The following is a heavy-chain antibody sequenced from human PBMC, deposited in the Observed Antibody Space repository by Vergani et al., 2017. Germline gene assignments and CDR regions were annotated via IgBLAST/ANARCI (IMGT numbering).Heavy chain of an antibody. J-gene: IGHJ4*02. V-gene: IGHV4-61*05. CDR2: IYYSGST. CDR1: GGSISSSSYY. CDR3: ARTVYYYDSSGYSS. Sequence: QLQLQESGPGLVKPSETLSLTCTVSGGSISSSSYYWGWIRQPPGKGLEWIGYIYYSGSTNYNPSLKSRVTISVDTSKNQFSLKLSSVTAADTAVYYCARTVYYYDSSGYSSWGQGTLVTVSS. D-gene: IGHD3-22*01.